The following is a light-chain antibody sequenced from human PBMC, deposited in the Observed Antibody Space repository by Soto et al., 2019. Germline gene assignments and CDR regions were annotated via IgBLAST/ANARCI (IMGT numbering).Light chain of an antibody. CDR2: GAS. CDR3: QQYGSSPDT. J-gene: IGKJ2*01. V-gene: IGKV3-20*01. Sequence: EIVLTQSPGTLSLSPGERATLSCRASQSVSSSYLAWYQQKPGQAPRLLIYGASSRATGIPDRFSGSESGTDFTVTISRLEPEDFAVYYCQQYGSSPDTFGQGTKLEIK. CDR1: QSVSSSY.